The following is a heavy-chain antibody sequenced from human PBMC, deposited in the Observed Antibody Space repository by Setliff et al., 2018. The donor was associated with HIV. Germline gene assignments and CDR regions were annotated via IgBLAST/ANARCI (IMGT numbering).Heavy chain of an antibody. Sequence: ASVKVSCKASGYTVTRYSMHWVRQAPGQGLEWMGIIDPSGGSTNYAQKFRGRVTMTRDTFTSTVYMELSSLRSEDMAVYYCARGLRQNRSNSDVFDVWGQGTVVTVSS. CDR2: IDPSGGST. CDR3: ARGLRQNRSNSDVFDV. D-gene: IGHD4-4*01. J-gene: IGHJ3*01. CDR1: GYTVTRYS. V-gene: IGHV1-46*01.